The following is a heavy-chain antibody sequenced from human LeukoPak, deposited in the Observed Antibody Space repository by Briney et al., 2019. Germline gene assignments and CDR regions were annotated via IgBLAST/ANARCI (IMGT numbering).Heavy chain of an antibody. CDR3: ASGWSGYYNYYYYMDV. D-gene: IGHD3-3*01. J-gene: IGHJ6*03. Sequence: GGSLRLSCTASGCSFSNYYMSWIRQAPGKGLEWVSYISSSGSTINYSDSSKSRFTITRDNDKNSLYLQMNSLRAEDTAVYYCASGWSGYYNYYYYMDVWGKGTTVTVSS. V-gene: IGHV3-11*04. CDR1: GCSFSNYY. CDR2: ISSSGSTI.